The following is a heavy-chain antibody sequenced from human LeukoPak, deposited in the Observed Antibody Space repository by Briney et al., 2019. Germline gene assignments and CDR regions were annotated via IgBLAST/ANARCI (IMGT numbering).Heavy chain of an antibody. V-gene: IGHV4-39*01. CDR1: GGSISSSSYY. J-gene: IGHJ4*02. Sequence: PSETLSLTCTVSGGSISSSSYYWGWIRQPPGKGLEWIGSIYYSGSTYYNPSLKSRVTISVDTSKNQFSLKLSSVTAADTAMYYCARSPITITPERWGQGTLVTVSS. CDR2: IYYSGST. D-gene: IGHD3-9*01. CDR3: ARSPITITPER.